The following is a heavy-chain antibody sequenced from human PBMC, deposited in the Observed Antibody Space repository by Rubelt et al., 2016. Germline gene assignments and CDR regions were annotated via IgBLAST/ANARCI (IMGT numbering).Heavy chain of an antibody. V-gene: IGHV4-39*07. J-gene: IGHJ5*02. Sequence: QLQLQESGPGLVKPSGTLSLTCTVSGGSISSTSFYWGWIRQPPGKGLEWIALMSYTGDAYYNPSLKSRVTISVDTSKNQFAHKVTSLTAAGTAVYYCARAPVAARGTRWFDPWGQGTLVTVSS. CDR3: ARAPVAARGTRWFDP. CDR1: GGSISSTSFY. D-gene: IGHD6-6*01. CDR2: MSYTGDA.